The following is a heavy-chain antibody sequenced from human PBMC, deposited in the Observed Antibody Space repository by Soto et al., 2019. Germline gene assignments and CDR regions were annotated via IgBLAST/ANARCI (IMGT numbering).Heavy chain of an antibody. J-gene: IGHJ4*02. D-gene: IGHD5-12*01. CDR2: ISGSGGRT. CDR1: GFTFSSSA. Sequence: EVQLLESGGGLVRPGGSLRLSCAASGFTFSSSAMHWVRQAPGKGLEWVSSISGSGGRTYYADSVKDRFAISRDNSKNTVHLLLHSLRAEDTAVYYCAKARRVRGYSGYANVDFESWGQGSVVTVSA. V-gene: IGHV3-23*01. CDR3: AKARRVRGYSGYANVDFES.